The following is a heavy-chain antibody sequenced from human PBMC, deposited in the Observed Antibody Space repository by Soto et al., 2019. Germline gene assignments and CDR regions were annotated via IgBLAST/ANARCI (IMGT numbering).Heavy chain of an antibody. D-gene: IGHD3-10*01. CDR1: GDTFSSYT. CDR2: VIPMLSMS. CDR3: ARGYGSGSRAFDY. J-gene: IGHJ4*02. Sequence: QVHLVQSGVEVKKPGSSVKVSCKASGDTFSSYTINWVRQAPGLGLEWMGRVIPMLSMSNYALKFQGRVTMTADRSTNTAYMELSSLRSEDTATYYCARGYGSGSRAFDYWCQGALVTVSS. V-gene: IGHV1-69*02.